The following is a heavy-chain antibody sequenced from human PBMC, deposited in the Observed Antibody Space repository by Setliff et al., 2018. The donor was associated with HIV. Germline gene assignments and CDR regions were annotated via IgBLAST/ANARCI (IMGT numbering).Heavy chain of an antibody. Sequence: PGGSLRLSCEGAGFTFSDYAIRWVRQVPGKGLLWVSRINSDGSARGYADSVKGRFTISRDNAKNTLYLQMNSLRAEDTAVYYCTRESIAIAVADNNFDYWGQGTLVTVPS. J-gene: IGHJ4*02. D-gene: IGHD6-19*01. CDR1: GFTFSDYA. CDR2: INSDGSAR. CDR3: TRESIAIAVADNNFDY. V-gene: IGHV3-74*01.